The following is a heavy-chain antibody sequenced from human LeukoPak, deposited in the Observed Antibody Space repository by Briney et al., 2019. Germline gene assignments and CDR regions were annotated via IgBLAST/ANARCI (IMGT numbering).Heavy chain of an antibody. D-gene: IGHD2-15*01. CDR1: GGSISSYY. Sequence: SETLSLTCTVSGGSISSYYWSWIRQPPGKGLEWIGEINHSGSTNYNPSLKSRVTISVDTSKNQFSLKLSSVTAADTAVYYCARVPLSYCSGGSCYSDDYWGQGTLVTVSS. J-gene: IGHJ4*02. V-gene: IGHV4-34*01. CDR3: ARVPLSYCSGGSCYSDDY. CDR2: INHSGST.